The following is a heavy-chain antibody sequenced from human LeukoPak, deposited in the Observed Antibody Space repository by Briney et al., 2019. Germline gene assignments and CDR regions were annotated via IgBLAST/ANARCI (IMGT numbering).Heavy chain of an antibody. CDR3: ARAPVPAANYYYYYMDV. J-gene: IGHJ6*03. V-gene: IGHV4-4*07. Sequence: SETLSLTCTVSGGSISSYYWSWIRQPAGKGLEWIGRTYTSGSTNYNPSLKSRVTMSVDMSKNQFSLKLSSVTAADTAVYYCARAPVPAANYYYYYMDVWGKGTTVTVSS. D-gene: IGHD2-2*01. CDR2: TYTSGST. CDR1: GGSISSYY.